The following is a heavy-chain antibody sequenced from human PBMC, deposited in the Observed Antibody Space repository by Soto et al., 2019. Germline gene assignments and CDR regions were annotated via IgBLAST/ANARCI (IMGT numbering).Heavy chain of an antibody. V-gene: IGHV4-4*07. J-gene: IGHJ4*02. Sequence: SETLSLTCTVSGGSISSYYWSWIRQPAGKGLEWIGRIYTSGSTNYNPSLKSRVTMSVDTSKNQFSLKLSSVTAADTAVYYCARDSEGGSPEINPFDYWGQGTLVTVSS. CDR2: IYTSGST. D-gene: IGHD1-26*01. CDR3: ARDSEGGSPEINPFDY. CDR1: GGSISSYY.